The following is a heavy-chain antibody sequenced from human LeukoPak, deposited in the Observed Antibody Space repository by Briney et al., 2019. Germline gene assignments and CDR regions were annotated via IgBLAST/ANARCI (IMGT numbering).Heavy chain of an antibody. CDR1: GYTFTSYY. Sequence: ASVKVSCKASGYTFTSYYIHWVRQAPGQGLEWMGIINPSGGSTTYVQKFQGRVTMTRDMSTSTVYTELSSLRSDDTAVYYCARSYGSHDAFDIWGQGTMVTVSS. V-gene: IGHV1-46*01. CDR3: ARSYGSHDAFDI. D-gene: IGHD1-26*01. CDR2: INPSGGST. J-gene: IGHJ3*02.